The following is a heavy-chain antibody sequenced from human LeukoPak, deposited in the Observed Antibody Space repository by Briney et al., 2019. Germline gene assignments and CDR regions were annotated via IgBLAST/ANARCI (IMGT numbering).Heavy chain of an antibody. CDR3: ARGRKSSGGPRGWFVP. D-gene: IGHD6-19*01. CDR2: IDHSGST. V-gene: IGHV4-34*01. CDR1: GGSFSGYY. Sequence: SETLSLTCAVSGGSFSGYYWSWIRQPPGKGLEWIGEIDHSGSTNYNPYLKSRVTISVDTFKNQFSLKLRSVLAADTDVYYRARGRKSSGGPRGWFVPWGQGTLVTVSS. J-gene: IGHJ5*02.